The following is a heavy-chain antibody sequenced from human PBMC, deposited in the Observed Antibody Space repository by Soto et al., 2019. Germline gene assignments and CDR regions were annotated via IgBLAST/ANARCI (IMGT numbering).Heavy chain of an antibody. V-gene: IGHV4-30-4*01. J-gene: IGHJ4*02. D-gene: IGHD1-26*01. CDR2: IYYSGST. CDR3: ARDLSIVGVPPDY. Sequence: PSETLSLTCTVSGGSISSGDYYWSWIRQPPGKGLEWIGYIYYSGSTYYNPSLKSRVTISVDTSKNQFSLKLSSVTAADTAVYYCARDLSIVGVPPDYSGQGTLVTVSS. CDR1: GGSISSGDYY.